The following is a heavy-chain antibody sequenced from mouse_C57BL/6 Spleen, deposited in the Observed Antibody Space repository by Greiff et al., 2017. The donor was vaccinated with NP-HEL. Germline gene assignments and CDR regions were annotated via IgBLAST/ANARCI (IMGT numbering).Heavy chain of an antibody. V-gene: IGHV1-69*01. J-gene: IGHJ1*03. CDR1: GYTFTSYW. D-gene: IGHD1-1*01. CDR2: IDPSDSYT. CDR3: ARRGYYYGSSYWYFDV. Sequence: QVQLQQPGAELVMPGASVKLSCKASGYTFTSYWMHWVKQRPGQGLEWIGEIDPSDSYTNYTQKFKGKSTLTVDKSSSTAYMQLSSLTSEDSAVYYCARRGYYYGSSYWYFDVWGTGTTVTVSS.